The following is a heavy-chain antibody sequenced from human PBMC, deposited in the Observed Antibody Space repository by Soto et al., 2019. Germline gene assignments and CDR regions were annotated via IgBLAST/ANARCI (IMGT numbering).Heavy chain of an antibody. J-gene: IGHJ4*02. V-gene: IGHV1-69*13. Sequence: SVKVSCKSSGGTFSSYSISWVRQAPGQGLEWMGGIIPIFGTANYAQKFQGRVTITADESTSTAYMELSSLRSEDTAVYYCARASSGWGGFDYWGQGTLVTVSS. CDR3: ARASSGWGGFDY. CDR1: GGTFSSYS. D-gene: IGHD6-19*01. CDR2: IIPIFGTA.